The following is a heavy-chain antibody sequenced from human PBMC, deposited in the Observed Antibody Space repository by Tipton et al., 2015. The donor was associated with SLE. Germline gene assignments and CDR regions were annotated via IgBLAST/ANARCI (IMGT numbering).Heavy chain of an antibody. J-gene: IGHJ3*02. CDR2: INHSGST. V-gene: IGHV4-34*01. CDR3: ARGDIVVVVAATPDAFDI. D-gene: IGHD2-15*01. Sequence: GLVKPSETLSLTCAVYGGSFSGYYWSWIRQPPGKGLEWIGEINHSGSTNYNPSLKSRVTISVDTSKNQFSLKLSSVTAADTAVYYCARGDIVVVVAATPDAFDIWGQGTMVTVSS. CDR1: GGSFSGYY.